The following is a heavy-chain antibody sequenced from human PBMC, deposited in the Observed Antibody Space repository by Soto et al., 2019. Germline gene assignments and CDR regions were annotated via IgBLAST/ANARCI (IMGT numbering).Heavy chain of an antibody. Sequence: ASVKVSCKASGYTFTSYGISWVRQAPGQGLEWMGIINPSSGSTSYAQKFQGRVTMTRDTSTSTVYMELSSLRSEDTAVYYCARDQEDTMIVVGGMDVWGQGTTVTVSS. V-gene: IGHV1-46*01. CDR3: ARDQEDTMIVVGGMDV. CDR2: INPSSGST. J-gene: IGHJ6*02. CDR1: GYTFTSYG. D-gene: IGHD3-22*01.